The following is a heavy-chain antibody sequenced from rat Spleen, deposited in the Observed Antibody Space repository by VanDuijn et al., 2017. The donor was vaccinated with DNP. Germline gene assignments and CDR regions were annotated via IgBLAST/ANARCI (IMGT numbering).Heavy chain of an antibody. V-gene: IGHV5-29*01. Sequence: EVQLVESGGGLVQPGRSLKLSCAASGFTYSNYVMAWVRQAPAKGLEWVATLSYNGGTPYYRDSVKGRFTISRDNAQSTLYLQMDRLRSEDTATYYCAGRPPPTRGPFDYWGQGVTVAVSS. D-gene: IGHD1-4*01. CDR2: LSYNGGTP. J-gene: IGHJ2*01. CDR3: AGRPPPTRGPFDY. CDR1: GFTYSNYV.